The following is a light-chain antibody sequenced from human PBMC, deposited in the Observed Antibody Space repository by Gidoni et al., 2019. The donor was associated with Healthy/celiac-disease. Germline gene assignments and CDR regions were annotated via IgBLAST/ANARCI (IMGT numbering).Light chain of an antibody. Sequence: LSCRASQRVSSYLAWYQQKPGQAPRLLIYYASNRSTGIPARFSGSGSGTDFTLTISSLEPEDFVVYYCQQRSNWPPWTFGQGTKVEIK. CDR3: QQRSNWPPWT. CDR2: YAS. CDR1: QRVSSY. J-gene: IGKJ1*01. V-gene: IGKV3-11*01.